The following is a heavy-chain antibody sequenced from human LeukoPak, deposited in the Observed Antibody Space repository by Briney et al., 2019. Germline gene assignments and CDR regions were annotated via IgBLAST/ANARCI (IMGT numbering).Heavy chain of an antibody. CDR3: AREGPSITMVRGVTPMDWFDP. D-gene: IGHD3-10*01. J-gene: IGHJ5*02. V-gene: IGHV1-18*04. Sequence: GASVKVSCKASGYTFTSYGISWVRQAPGQGLEWMGWISAYNGNTNYAQKLQGRVTMTADTSTSTAYMELRSLRSDDTAVYYCAREGPSITMVRGVTPMDWFDPWGQGTLVTVSS. CDR2: ISAYNGNT. CDR1: GYTFTSYG.